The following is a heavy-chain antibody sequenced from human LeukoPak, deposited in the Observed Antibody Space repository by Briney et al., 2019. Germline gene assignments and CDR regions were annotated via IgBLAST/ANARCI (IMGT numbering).Heavy chain of an antibody. J-gene: IGHJ4*02. Sequence: GGSLRLSCAASGFTVSSNYMTWVRQAPGKGLEWGSVIYSGGSTYYADSVKGRFTISRDNSKNTLYLQMNSLRAEDTAVYYCARVSRCGGDCYTYFDYWGQGTLVTVSS. D-gene: IGHD2-21*02. CDR3: ARVSRCGGDCYTYFDY. V-gene: IGHV3-53*01. CDR1: GFTVSSNY. CDR2: IYSGGST.